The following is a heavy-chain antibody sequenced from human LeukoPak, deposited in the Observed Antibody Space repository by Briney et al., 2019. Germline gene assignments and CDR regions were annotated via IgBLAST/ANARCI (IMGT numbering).Heavy chain of an antibody. D-gene: IGHD3-3*01. CDR1: GFTFSNAW. CDR2: IESKTDGGTT. Sequence: GGSLRLSCAASGFTFSNAWMSWVRQAPGKGLEWAGRIESKTDGGTTDYAAPVKGRFTISRDNDKNSLYLQMNSLRVEDTAVYYCARVFRPSLTVFIIRGAFDIWGQGTMVTVSS. V-gene: IGHV3-15*04. J-gene: IGHJ3*02. CDR3: ARVFRPSLTVFIIRGAFDI.